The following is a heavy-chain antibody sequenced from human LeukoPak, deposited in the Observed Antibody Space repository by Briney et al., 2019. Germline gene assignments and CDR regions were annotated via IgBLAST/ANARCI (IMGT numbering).Heavy chain of an antibody. CDR1: GGTFSSYD. D-gene: IGHD3-22*01. Sequence: SVKVSCKASGGTFSSYDISWVRQAPGQGLEWMGRIIPIFGTANYAQKFQGRVTITTDESTSTAYMELSSLRSEDTAVYYCARANFKGLTYYYDSSGYSDWGQGTLVTVSS. J-gene: IGHJ4*02. CDR3: ARANFKGLTYYYDSSGYSD. CDR2: IIPIFGTA. V-gene: IGHV1-69*05.